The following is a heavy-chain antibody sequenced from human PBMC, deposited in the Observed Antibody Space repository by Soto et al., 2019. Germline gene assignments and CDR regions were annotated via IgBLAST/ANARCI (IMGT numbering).Heavy chain of an antibody. CDR2: IKRDGTEA. CDR3: GRGGRPDY. CDR1: GFTFSNYW. J-gene: IGHJ4*02. V-gene: IGHV3-7*01. Sequence: PGGSLRLSCAASGFTFSNYWMSWVRQAPGKGLEWVANIKRDGTEAYYVDSVKGRFTISRDNAKSSFYLQMNSLRAEDTAVYYCGRGGRPDYWGQGTLVTVSS.